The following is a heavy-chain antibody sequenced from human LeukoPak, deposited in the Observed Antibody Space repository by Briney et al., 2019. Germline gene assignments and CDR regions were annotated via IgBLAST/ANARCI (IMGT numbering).Heavy chain of an antibody. CDR1: GGSISSGAYY. Sequence: PSETLSLTCTVSGGSISSGAYYWSWIRQHPGKGLEWIGYISYSGNTYYNPSLKSRVTISVDTSKNQFSLKLSSVTAADTAVYYCARDHLPAGAPGYYMDVWGKGTTVTVSS. V-gene: IGHV4-31*03. D-gene: IGHD4/OR15-4a*01. CDR3: ARDHLPAGAPGYYMDV. J-gene: IGHJ6*03. CDR2: ISYSGNT.